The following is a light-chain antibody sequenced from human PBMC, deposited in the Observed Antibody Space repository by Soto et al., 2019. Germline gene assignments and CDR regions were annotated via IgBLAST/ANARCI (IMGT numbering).Light chain of an antibody. Sequence: EIVMTQSPATLSVSPGERATLSCRASQSVSSNLAWYQQKPGQAPRLLIYGASTMATGIPDRFSGSGSGTEFTLTISSRKSEDFAAYYWQQYNNWPPTFGQGTKVEIK. V-gene: IGKV3-15*01. J-gene: IGKJ1*01. CDR1: QSVSSN. CDR3: QQYNNWPPT. CDR2: GAS.